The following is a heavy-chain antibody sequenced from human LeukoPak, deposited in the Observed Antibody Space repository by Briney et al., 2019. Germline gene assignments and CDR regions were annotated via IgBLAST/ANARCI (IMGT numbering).Heavy chain of an antibody. CDR3: ARSPHILTGENFDY. J-gene: IGHJ4*02. CDR2: INPNSGGT. D-gene: IGHD3-9*01. CDR1: GYTFTGYY. V-gene: IGHV1-2*02. Sequence: ASVKVSCKASGYTFTGYYMHCVRQAPGQGLEWMGWINPNSGGTNYAQKFQGRVTMTRDTSITTAYMEMSRLRSDDTALYYCARSPHILTGENFDYWGQGTLVTVSS.